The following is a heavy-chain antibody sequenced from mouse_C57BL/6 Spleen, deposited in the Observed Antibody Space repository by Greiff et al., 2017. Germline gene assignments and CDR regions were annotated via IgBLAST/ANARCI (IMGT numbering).Heavy chain of an antibody. Sequence: LKVSGAELVRPGASVKLSCKASGYTFTDYYINWVKQRPGQGLEWIARIYPGSGNTYYNEKFKGKATLTAEKSSSTAYMQLSSLTSEDSAVYFCARGNWGEDYWGQGTTLTVSS. CDR3: ARGNWGEDY. V-gene: IGHV1-76*01. D-gene: IGHD4-1*01. CDR2: IYPGSGNT. J-gene: IGHJ2*01. CDR1: GYTFTDYY.